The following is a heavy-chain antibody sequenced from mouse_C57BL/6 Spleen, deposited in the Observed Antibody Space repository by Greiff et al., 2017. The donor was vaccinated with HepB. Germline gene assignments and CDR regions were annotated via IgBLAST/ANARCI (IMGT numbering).Heavy chain of an antibody. Sequence: EVQLQQSGPELVKPGASVKISCKASGYTFTDYYMNWVKQSHGKSLEWIGDINPNNGGTSYNQKFKGKATLTVDKSSSTAYMELRSLTSEDSAVYYCALDSSGYVNYWGQGTTLTVSS. CDR2: INPNNGGT. D-gene: IGHD3-2*02. CDR3: ALDSSGYVNY. J-gene: IGHJ2*01. V-gene: IGHV1-26*01. CDR1: GYTFTDYY.